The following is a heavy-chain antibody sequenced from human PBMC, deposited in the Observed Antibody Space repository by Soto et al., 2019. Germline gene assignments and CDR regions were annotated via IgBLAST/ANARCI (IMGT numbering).Heavy chain of an antibody. J-gene: IGHJ5*02. V-gene: IGHV1-18*01. D-gene: IGHD5-18*01. CDR2: ISAYNGNT. CDR1: GYTFTSYG. Sequence: ASVKVSCKASGYTFTSYGISWVRQAPGQGLEWMGWISAYNGNTNYAQKLQGRVTMTTDTSTSTAYMELRSLRSDDTAVYYCARDSSGYSYDNWFDPWGQGTLVTVSS. CDR3: ARDSSGYSYDNWFDP.